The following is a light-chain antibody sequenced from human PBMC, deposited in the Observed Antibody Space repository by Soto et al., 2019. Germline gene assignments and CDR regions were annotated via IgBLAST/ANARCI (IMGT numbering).Light chain of an antibody. J-gene: IGLJ3*02. Sequence: QPVLTQPPSASGTPGQRVTISCSGSSSNVGSNTVNWYQQLPGTAPKLLIYSSNQRPSGVPDRFSGSKSGTSASLAISGLQSEDEADYYCAARDDTLNGAVFGGGTKLTVL. CDR2: SSN. CDR1: SSNVGSNT. V-gene: IGLV1-44*01. CDR3: AARDDTLNGAV.